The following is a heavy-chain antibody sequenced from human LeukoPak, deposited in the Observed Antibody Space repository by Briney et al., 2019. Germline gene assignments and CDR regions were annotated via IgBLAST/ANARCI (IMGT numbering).Heavy chain of an antibody. D-gene: IGHD3-16*02. CDR2: IYTSGST. CDR1: GGSISSGNYY. Sequence: SETLSLTCTVSGGSISSGNYYWSWIRQPAGKGLEWIGRIYTSGSTNYNPSLKSRVTISMDVSKNHFSLKLSSVTAADTAVYYCARTYDYVWGSYRSHSFDSWGQGTLVTVSS. J-gene: IGHJ4*02. V-gene: IGHV4-61*02. CDR3: ARTYDYVWGSYRSHSFDS.